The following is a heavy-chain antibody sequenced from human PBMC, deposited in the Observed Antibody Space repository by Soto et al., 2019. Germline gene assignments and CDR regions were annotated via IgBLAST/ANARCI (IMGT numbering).Heavy chain of an antibody. J-gene: IGHJ6*03. CDR3: AKGVALGYCTSTSCHNYYMDV. CDR2: ISWNSGSI. CDR1: GFTFDDYA. V-gene: IGHV3-9*01. D-gene: IGHD2-2*02. Sequence: EVQLVESGGGLVQPGRSLRLSCSASGFTFDDYAMHWVRQAPGKGLEWVSGISWNSGSIAYADSVEGRFTISRDNAKNSLYLQMNSLRAEDTALYYCAKGVALGYCTSTSCHNYYMDVWGKGTTVTVSS.